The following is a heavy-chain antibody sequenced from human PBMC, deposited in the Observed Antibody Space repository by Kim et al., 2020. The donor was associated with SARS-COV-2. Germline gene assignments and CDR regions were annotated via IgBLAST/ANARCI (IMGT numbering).Heavy chain of an antibody. Sequence: SETLSLTCTVSGGSVSSGSYYWSWIRQPPGKGLEWIGYIYYSGSTNYNPSLKSRVTISVDTSKNQFSLKLSSVTAADTAVYYCAREQTVLTDDPKGDNWFDPWGQGTLVTVSS. CDR1: GGSVSSGSYY. CDR2: IYYSGST. V-gene: IGHV4-61*01. D-gene: IGHD3-9*01. CDR3: AREQTVLTDDPKGDNWFDP. J-gene: IGHJ5*02.